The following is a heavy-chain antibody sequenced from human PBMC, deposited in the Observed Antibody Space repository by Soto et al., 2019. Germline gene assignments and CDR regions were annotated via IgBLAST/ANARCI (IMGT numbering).Heavy chain of an antibody. CDR1: GGSITRNY. Sequence: QVQLQESGPGLVKPSETLSLTRTVSGGSITRNYWTWIRQSAGKGLEWIGRISAGGSTNYSPSLESRVTISVDTSTNQFSLNLNSVTAADTAVYFCARGRPIDYWGQGILVTVSS. V-gene: IGHV4-4*07. J-gene: IGHJ4*02. CDR2: ISAGGST. CDR3: ARGRPIDY.